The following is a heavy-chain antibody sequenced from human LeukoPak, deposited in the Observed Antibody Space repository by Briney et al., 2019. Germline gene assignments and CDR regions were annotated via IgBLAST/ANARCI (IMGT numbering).Heavy chain of an antibody. CDR2: IYYSGST. V-gene: IGHV4-59*11. CDR3: ARGMNYMDV. CDR1: GGSISGHY. Sequence: SETLSLTCTVSGGSISGHYWSWIRQPPGKGLEWIGYIYYSGSTNYNPSLKSRVTMSVDTSKNQFSLKLSSVTAADTAVYYCARGMNYMDVWGKGTTVTVSS. J-gene: IGHJ6*03.